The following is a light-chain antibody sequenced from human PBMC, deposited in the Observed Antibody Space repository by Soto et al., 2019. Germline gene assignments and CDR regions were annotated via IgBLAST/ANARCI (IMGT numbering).Light chain of an antibody. V-gene: IGKV3-20*01. CDR2: GAS. Sequence: EIVLTQSPGTLSLSPGERATLSCRASQSVSSSYLAWYQQKPGQAPRLLIYGASSRATGIPDRFSGSGSGTDFALTISRLEPEGFAVYYCQQDGSSPPVGQGTRLEIK. CDR3: QQDGSSPP. CDR1: QSVSSSY. J-gene: IGKJ5*01.